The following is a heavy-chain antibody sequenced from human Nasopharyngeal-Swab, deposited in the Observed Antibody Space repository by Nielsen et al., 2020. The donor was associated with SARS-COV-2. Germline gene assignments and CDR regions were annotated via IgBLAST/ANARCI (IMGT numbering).Heavy chain of an antibody. CDR3: ARQGRRYYYYYGMDV. CDR2: IYPGDSDI. V-gene: IGHV5-51*01. J-gene: IGHJ6*02. CDR1: GYSFTSYW. Sequence: GESLKISCKGSGYSFTSYWIGWVRQMPGKGLEWMGIIYPGDSDIRYSPSFQGQVTISADKSISTAYLQWSSLKASDTAMYYCARQGRRYYYYYGMDVWGQGTTVTVSS.